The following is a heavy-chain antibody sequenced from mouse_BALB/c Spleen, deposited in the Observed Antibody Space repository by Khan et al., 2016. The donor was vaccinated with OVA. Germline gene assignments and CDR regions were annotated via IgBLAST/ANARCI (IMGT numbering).Heavy chain of an antibody. D-gene: IGHD2-1*01. CDR3: TRSGYGNPFAY. J-gene: IGHJ3*01. Sequence: QIQLVQSGAELVKPGASVKLSCKASGYTFSSYYMYWVQQRPGQGLEWIGGINPNNGGPNFNEKFKTKATLTVDKYSSTAYMHLSSLTSEDSAVYYCTRSGYGNPFAYWGQGTLVTVSP. V-gene: IGHV1-53*01. CDR2: INPNNGGP. CDR1: GYTFSSYY.